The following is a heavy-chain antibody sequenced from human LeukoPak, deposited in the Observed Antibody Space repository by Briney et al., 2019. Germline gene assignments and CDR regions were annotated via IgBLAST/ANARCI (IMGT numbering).Heavy chain of an antibody. D-gene: IGHD3-22*01. Sequence: TGGSLRLSCAASGFTVSSNYMSWVRQAPGKGLEWVSVIYSGGSTYYADSVKGRFTISRDNSKDTLYLQMNSLRAEDTAVYYCARGLYDSSGYYDFWGQGTLVTVSS. J-gene: IGHJ4*02. CDR2: IYSGGST. CDR3: ARGLYDSSGYYDF. CDR1: GFTVSSNY. V-gene: IGHV3-53*01.